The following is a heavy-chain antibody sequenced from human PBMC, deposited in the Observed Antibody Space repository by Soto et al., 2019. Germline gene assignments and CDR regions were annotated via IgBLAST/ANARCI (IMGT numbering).Heavy chain of an antibody. CDR3: AKEDNLDWFDP. CDR2: ISGSGGST. V-gene: IGHV3-23*01. Sequence: EVQLLESGGGLVQPGGSLRLSCAASGFTFSSYAMSWVRQAPGKGLEWVSAISGSGGSTYYADSVKGRFTISRVNSKNMLDLQMNSLRAEETAVYYCAKEDNLDWFDPWGQGTLVTVSS. J-gene: IGHJ5*02. D-gene: IGHD1-20*01. CDR1: GFTFSSYA.